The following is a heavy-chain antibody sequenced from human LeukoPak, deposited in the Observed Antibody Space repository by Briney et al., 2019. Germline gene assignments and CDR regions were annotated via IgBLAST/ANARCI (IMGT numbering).Heavy chain of an antibody. CDR3: ARPVTGVSPSGAIDF. CDR2: IWPGGSDT. Sequence: GDSLKISCKASGYTFTNSWIGWVRQKPGKGLEWMGIIWPGGSDTRYSPSFQGQVTISADKSITAAYLQWSSLKASDTAMHYCARPVTGVSPSGAIDFWGQGTQVTVSS. CDR1: GYTFTNSW. D-gene: IGHD1-26*01. V-gene: IGHV5-51*01. J-gene: IGHJ4*02.